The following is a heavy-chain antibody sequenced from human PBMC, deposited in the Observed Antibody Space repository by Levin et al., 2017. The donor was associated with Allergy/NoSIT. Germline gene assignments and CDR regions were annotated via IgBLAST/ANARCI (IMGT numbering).Heavy chain of an antibody. CDR1: GFTFDDYA. CDR2: IIWNSGSI. Sequence: PGGSLRLSCASSGFTFDDYAMHWVRQAPGKGLEWVSGIIWNSGSIGYADSVKGRFTISRDNAKNSLYLQMNSLRTEDTALYYCARDNIGLPDAFDIWGQGTMVIVSS. CDR3: ARDNIGLPDAFDI. D-gene: IGHD3-10*01. J-gene: IGHJ3*02. V-gene: IGHV3-9*01.